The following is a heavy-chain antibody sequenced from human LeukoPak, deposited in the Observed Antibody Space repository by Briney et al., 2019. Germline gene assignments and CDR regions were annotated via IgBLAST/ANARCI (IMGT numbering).Heavy chain of an antibody. CDR1: GFTFDDYA. D-gene: IGHD6-19*01. J-gene: IGHJ4*02. V-gene: IGHV3-9*01. CDR2: ISWNSGSI. CDR3: AKDRLRGAVAGPFDY. Sequence: QPGRSLRLSCAASGFTFDDYAMHWVRQAPGKGLEWVSGISWNSGSIGYADSVKGRFTISRDNAKNSLYLQMNSLRAEDTALYYCAKDRLRGAVAGPFDYWGQGTLVTVSS.